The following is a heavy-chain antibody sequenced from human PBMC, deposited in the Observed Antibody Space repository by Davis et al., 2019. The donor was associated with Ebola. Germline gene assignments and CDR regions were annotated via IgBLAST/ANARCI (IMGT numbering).Heavy chain of an antibody. CDR1: GFTFTNAW. V-gene: IGHV3-15*01. Sequence: PGGSLRLSCTVSGFTFTNAWMRRVRQDTGQGLEWVGSIKKNGDGGTTDYSVDVKGRFSISRDDSKNTLYLDMRSLRSEDTCVYYCNTDPQPHSDNYHDFWGQGTLVTVSS. CDR2: IKKNGDGGTT. J-gene: IGHJ4*02. D-gene: IGHD3-9*01. CDR3: NTDPQPHSDNYHDF.